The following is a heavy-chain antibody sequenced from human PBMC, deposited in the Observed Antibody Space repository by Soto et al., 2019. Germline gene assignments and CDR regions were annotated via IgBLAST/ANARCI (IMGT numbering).Heavy chain of an antibody. J-gene: IGHJ4*01. V-gene: IGHV3-66*01. Sequence: GGALRPSRAAPGLSVSSNDMSWVRQAPGKGLECVSIIYSADNTFYVDSVKGRFIISRDNSKNTVYLQMNSLRADDTAVYYCARGSLYWGQGTLVTVSS. CDR2: IYSADNT. CDR3: ARGSLY. CDR1: GLSVSSND.